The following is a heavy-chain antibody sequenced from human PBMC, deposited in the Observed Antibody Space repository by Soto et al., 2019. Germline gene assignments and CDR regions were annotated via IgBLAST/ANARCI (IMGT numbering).Heavy chain of an antibody. V-gene: IGHV3-33*01. CDR2: IWYDGSNK. CDR3: SGGGQLWSD. Sequence: PGGSLRLSCAASGFTFSSYGMHWVRQAPGKGLEWVAVIWYDGSNKYYADSVKGRFTISRDNSKNTLYLQMNSLRAEDTAVYYCSGGGQLWSDWGQGTLVTVSS. J-gene: IGHJ4*02. CDR1: GFTFSSYG. D-gene: IGHD5-18*01.